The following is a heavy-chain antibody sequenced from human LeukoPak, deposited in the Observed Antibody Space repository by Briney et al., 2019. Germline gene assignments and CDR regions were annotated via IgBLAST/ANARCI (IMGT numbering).Heavy chain of an antibody. V-gene: IGHV3-23*01. D-gene: IGHD3-3*01. J-gene: IGHJ4*02. Sequence: GESLKISCKGSGYSFSSYAMSWARQAPGKGLEWVSDISGSGGNTYYADSVKGRFTISRDNSKNTLSLQMNSLRAEDTAVYYCAKGYDFLDYWGQGTLVTVSS. CDR1: GYSFSSYA. CDR3: AKGYDFLDY. CDR2: ISGSGGNT.